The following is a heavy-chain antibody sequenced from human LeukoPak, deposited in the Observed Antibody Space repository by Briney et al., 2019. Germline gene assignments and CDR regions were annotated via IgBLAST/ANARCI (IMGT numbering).Heavy chain of an antibody. V-gene: IGHV3-21*01. D-gene: IGHD6-19*01. CDR3: ARVLPPEYASGWYPDY. Sequence: PGGSLRLSCAASGFIFSASGMNWVRQAPGKGLEWVSSISSSSTYIYYADSVKGRFTISRDNAKNSLYLQMSSLSAADTAVYYCARVLPPEYASGWYPDYWGQGTLATVSS. CDR2: ISSSSTYI. CDR1: GFIFSASG. J-gene: IGHJ4*02.